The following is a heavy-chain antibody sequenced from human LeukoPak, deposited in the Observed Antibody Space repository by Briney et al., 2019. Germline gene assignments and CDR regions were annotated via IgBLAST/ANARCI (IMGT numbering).Heavy chain of an antibody. V-gene: IGHV6-1*01. Sequence: SQTLSLTCAISGDSVSSNSVAWNWNRQSPSRGLEWLGRTYYRSKWYNHYAVSVKSRITINPDTSKNQFSVQLNSVTPEDTAVYYCVRGSGYAFDIWGQGTMVTVSS. D-gene: IGHD3-10*01. CDR2: TYYRSKWYN. CDR1: GDSVSSNSVA. CDR3: VRGSGYAFDI. J-gene: IGHJ3*02.